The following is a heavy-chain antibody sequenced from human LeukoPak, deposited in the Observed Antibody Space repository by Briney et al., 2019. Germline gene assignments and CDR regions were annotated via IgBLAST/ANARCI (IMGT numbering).Heavy chain of an antibody. Sequence: SETLSLTCTVSGGSISSGGSYWSWIRQHPGKGLEWIGYIYYSGSTYYNPSLKSRVTISVDTSKNQFSLKLSSVTAADTAVYYCATSSSGWYFFYWGQGTLVTVSS. CDR1: GGSISSGGSY. CDR2: IYYSGST. CDR3: ATSSSGWYFFY. J-gene: IGHJ4*02. D-gene: IGHD6-19*01. V-gene: IGHV4-31*03.